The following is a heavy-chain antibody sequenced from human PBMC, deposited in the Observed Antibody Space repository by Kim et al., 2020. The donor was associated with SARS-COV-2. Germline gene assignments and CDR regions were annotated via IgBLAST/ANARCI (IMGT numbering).Heavy chain of an antibody. D-gene: IGHD6-19*01. CDR3: ASLPVAGMVRSIHATY. Sequence: SVKGRFTISRDNSKNTLYLQMNSLRAEDTAVYYCASLPVAGMVRSIHATYWGQGTLVTVSS. J-gene: IGHJ4*02. V-gene: IGHV3-30*07.